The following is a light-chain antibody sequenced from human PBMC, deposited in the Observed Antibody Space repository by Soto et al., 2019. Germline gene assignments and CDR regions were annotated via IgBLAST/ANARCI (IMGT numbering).Light chain of an antibody. J-gene: IGKJ2*01. Sequence: EIVLTQSPGTLSLSPGEKATLSCRASQSVSSTYLAWYQQKPGQAPRLLIYGASSRATGIPDRFSGSGSGTDFTLHISSLGPEDFAVYYCQQYGGSPRYTFGQGTKLEIK. CDR2: GAS. V-gene: IGKV3-20*01. CDR1: QSVSSTY. CDR3: QQYGGSPRYT.